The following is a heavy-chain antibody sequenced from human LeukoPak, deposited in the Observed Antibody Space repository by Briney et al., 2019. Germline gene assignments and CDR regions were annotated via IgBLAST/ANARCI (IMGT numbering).Heavy chain of an antibody. V-gene: IGHV1-69*05. CDR1: GGTFSSYA. CDR3: ARVGRQWLALGP. D-gene: IGHD6-19*01. Sequence: SVKVSCKASGGTFSSYAISWVRQAPGQGLEWMGGIIPIFGTANYAQKFQGRVTITTDESTSTAYMELSSLRSEDTAVYYCARVGRQWLALGPWGQGTQVTVSS. J-gene: IGHJ5*02. CDR2: IIPIFGTA.